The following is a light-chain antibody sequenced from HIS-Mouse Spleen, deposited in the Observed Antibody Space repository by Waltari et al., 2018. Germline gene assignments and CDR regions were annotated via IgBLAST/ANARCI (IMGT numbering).Light chain of an antibody. CDR3: YSTDSSGNHRV. J-gene: IGLJ2*01. CDR1: ALPKEY. Sequence: YELTHPPSVSVSPGQTARINCSGDALPKEYAYWYQQKSGQAPVLVIYEDSKRPSGIPERFSGSSSGTMATLTISGAQVEDEADYYCYSTDSSGNHRVFGGGTKLTVL. CDR2: EDS. V-gene: IGLV3-10*01.